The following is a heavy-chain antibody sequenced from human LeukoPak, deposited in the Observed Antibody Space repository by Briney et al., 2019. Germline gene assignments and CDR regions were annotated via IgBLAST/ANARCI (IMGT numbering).Heavy chain of an antibody. Sequence: PGGSLRLSCAASGFTFSSYAMSWVRQAPGKGLEWASTSSASGGTTYYADSVKGRFTISRDNSENTLYLQMNSLRAEDTAVYYCAKMSDGSGYFVLSNWGQGTLVTVSS. D-gene: IGHD3-22*01. V-gene: IGHV3-23*01. J-gene: IGHJ4*02. CDR2: SSASGGTT. CDR1: GFTFSSYA. CDR3: AKMSDGSGYFVLSN.